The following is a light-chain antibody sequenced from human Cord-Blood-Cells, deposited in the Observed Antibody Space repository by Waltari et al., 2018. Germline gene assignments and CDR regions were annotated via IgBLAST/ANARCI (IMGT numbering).Light chain of an antibody. CDR2: WAS. J-gene: IGKJ4*01. Sequence: IVMTQSPDSLAVSLGERATINCKSRQSVLYSSNNKNYLAWYQQKPGQPPKLLIYWASTRESGVPDRFSGSGSGTDFTLTISSLQAEDVAVYYCQQYYSTPLTFGGGTKVEIK. CDR3: QQYYSTPLT. CDR1: QSVLYSSNNKNY. V-gene: IGKV4-1*01.